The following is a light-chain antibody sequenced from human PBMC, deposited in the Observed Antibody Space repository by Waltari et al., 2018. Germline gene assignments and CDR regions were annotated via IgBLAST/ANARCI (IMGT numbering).Light chain of an antibody. Sequence: EIVMTQSPATLSVSPGERATLSCRASQSISSNLAWYQQKPGQAPRHLIYGASTRATGIPARFSGSESGTEFTLTISSLQSEDFAVYYCQQYNNWPLTFGGGTKVEIK. CDR2: GAS. V-gene: IGKV3-15*01. J-gene: IGKJ4*01. CDR3: QQYNNWPLT. CDR1: QSISSN.